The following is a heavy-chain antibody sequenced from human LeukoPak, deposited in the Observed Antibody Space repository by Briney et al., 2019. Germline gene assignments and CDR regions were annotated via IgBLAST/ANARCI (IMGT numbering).Heavy chain of an antibody. CDR1: GLTLSRYS. J-gene: IGHJ4*02. CDR3: ARDYSATYHKFDY. Sequence: GGTLRLSCIASGLTLSRYSMIWVRHAPAKGPEWVSTIYSDGNNIHYADAVEGRFTISRDNAKNSLYLQMNSLRVEDTAVYYCARDYSATYHKFDYWGQGTRVTVSS. V-gene: IGHV3-21*01. CDR2: IYSDGNNI. D-gene: IGHD1-26*01.